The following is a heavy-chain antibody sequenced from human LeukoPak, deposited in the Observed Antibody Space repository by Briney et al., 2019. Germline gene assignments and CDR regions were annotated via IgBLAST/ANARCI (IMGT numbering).Heavy chain of an antibody. CDR3: ARGGGALQFDY. Sequence: SGTLSLTSTLSGGSISSYYWSWIRQPPGKGLEWIGYIYYSGSTNYYPSLQSRVTISVDTSKNHFSLKLRSMTAADTAIYYCARGGGALQFDYWGQGTLVTVSS. D-gene: IGHD3-10*01. V-gene: IGHV4-59*01. J-gene: IGHJ4*02. CDR2: IYYSGST. CDR1: GGSISSYY.